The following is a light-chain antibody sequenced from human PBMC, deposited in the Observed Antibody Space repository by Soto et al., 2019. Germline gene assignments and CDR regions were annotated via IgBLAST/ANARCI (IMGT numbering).Light chain of an antibody. J-gene: IGLJ3*02. CDR2: VSR. Sequence: QAVVTQPPSVSGAPGQRVTISCSGSSSNIGAGYDVHWYQQLPGTAPRLLIYVSRNRPSGVPDRFSGSKSGTSASLAITGLQTDDEADYYCQSYDSSLRLAVFGGGTKPPS. CDR1: SSNIGAGYD. V-gene: IGLV1-40*01. CDR3: QSYDSSLRLAV.